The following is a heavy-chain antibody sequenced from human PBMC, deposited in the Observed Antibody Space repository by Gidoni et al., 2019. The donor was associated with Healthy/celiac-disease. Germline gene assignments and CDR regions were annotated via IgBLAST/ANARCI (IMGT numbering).Heavy chain of an antibody. Sequence: EVQLLESGGGLVQPGGSLSLPCAASGFPFSSSAMIWVRQAPGQGLEWGSAISGSGGSTSYADSVKGRFTISRDNSKKTLYLQMNSLRAEDTAVYYCAKGAEYTAMETKKYYYYYGMDVWGQGTTVTVSS. D-gene: IGHD5-18*01. V-gene: IGHV3-23*01. CDR1: GFPFSSSA. CDR3: AKGAEYTAMETKKYYYYYGMDV. J-gene: IGHJ6*02. CDR2: ISGSGGST.